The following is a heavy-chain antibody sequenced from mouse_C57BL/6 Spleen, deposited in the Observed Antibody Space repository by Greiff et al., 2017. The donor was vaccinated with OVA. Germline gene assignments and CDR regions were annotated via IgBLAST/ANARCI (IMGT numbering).Heavy chain of an antibody. CDR2: INPGSGGT. V-gene: IGHV1-54*01. CDR3: ARDYYGSMAY. D-gene: IGHD1-1*01. CDR1: GYAFTNYL. J-gene: IGHJ3*01. Sequence: VQLQQSGAELVRPGTSVKVSCKASGYAFTNYLIEWVKQRPGQGLEWIGVINPGSGGTNYNEKFKGKATLTADKSSSTAYMQLSSLTSEDSAVYFCARDYYGSMAYWGQGTLVTVSA.